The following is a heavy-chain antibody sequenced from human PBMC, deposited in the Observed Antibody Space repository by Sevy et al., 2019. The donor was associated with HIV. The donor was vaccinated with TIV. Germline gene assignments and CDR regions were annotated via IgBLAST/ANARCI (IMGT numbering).Heavy chain of an antibody. CDR1: GGSISGYT. CDR3: ARDFWGSLLS. Sequence: SETLSLTCTVSGGSISGYTWSWIRQPPGKGLEWIGYDCETGCSRTNVNPSLKSRLTISIDTSKNQFSLRLTSVTAADTAIYYCARDFWGSLLSWGQGTLVTVSS. CDR2: DCETGCSRT. V-gene: IGHV4-59*01. D-gene: IGHD7-27*01. J-gene: IGHJ5*02.